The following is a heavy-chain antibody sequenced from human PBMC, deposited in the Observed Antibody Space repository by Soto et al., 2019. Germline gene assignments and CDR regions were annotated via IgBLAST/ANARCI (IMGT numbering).Heavy chain of an antibody. Sequence: GGSLRLSCAASGFTFSSYAMSWVRQAPGKGLEWVSAISGSGGSTYYADSVKGRFTISRDNSKNTLYLQMNSLRAEDTAVYYCAKMGGSYYYDSSGHPYWGQGTLVTVSS. CDR1: GFTFSSYA. V-gene: IGHV3-23*01. D-gene: IGHD3-22*01. J-gene: IGHJ4*02. CDR3: AKMGGSYYYDSSGHPY. CDR2: ISGSGGST.